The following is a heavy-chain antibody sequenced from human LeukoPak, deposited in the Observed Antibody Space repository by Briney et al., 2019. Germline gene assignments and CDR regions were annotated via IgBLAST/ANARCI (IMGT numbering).Heavy chain of an antibody. D-gene: IGHD3-10*01. CDR2: IIPAFGIP. CDR1: GGTLNSYT. Sequence: SVKVSCKASGGTLNSYTINWVRQAPGEGLEWMGTIIPAFGIPSYAQRFKDRVTITADKSTSTAYMELSSLRSEDTAVYYCAREFWGTMVRGAAMDVWGQGTTVTVSS. V-gene: IGHV1-69*02. CDR3: AREFWGTMVRGAAMDV. J-gene: IGHJ6*02.